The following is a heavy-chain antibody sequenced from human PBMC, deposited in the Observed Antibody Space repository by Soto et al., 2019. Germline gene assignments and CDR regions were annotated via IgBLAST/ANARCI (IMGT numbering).Heavy chain of an antibody. J-gene: IGHJ2*01. D-gene: IGHD6-6*01. Sequence: SETLSLTCIVSGESIGSSSYYWGWIRQPPGKGLEWIGSIYHSGRTYYNPSLKSRVSISIDTSKNQFSLKLSSVTAADTAVYYCAREARTLDWYLDLWGRGTLVTVSS. CDR2: IYHSGRT. V-gene: IGHV4-39*01. CDR1: GESIGSSSYY. CDR3: AREARTLDWYLDL.